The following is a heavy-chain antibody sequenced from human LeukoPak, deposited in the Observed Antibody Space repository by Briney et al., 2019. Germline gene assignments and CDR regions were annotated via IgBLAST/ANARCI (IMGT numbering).Heavy chain of an antibody. CDR3: AREEGKEGYCSSTSCYATRPFQH. J-gene: IGHJ1*01. Sequence: ASVKVSCKASGYTFTSYNMHWVRQAPGQGLEWMGIINPSGGSTSYAQKFQGRVTMTRDTSTSTVYMELSSLRSEDTAVYYCAREEGKEGYCSSTSCYATRPFQHWGQGTLVTVSS. CDR1: GYTFTSYN. CDR2: INPSGGST. V-gene: IGHV1-46*01. D-gene: IGHD2-2*01.